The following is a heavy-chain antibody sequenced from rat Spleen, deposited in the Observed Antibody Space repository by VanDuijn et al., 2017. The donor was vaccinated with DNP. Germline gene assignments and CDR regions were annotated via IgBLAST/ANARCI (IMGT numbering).Heavy chain of an antibody. CDR3: ATEDYGYPFAY. Sequence: EVQLVESGGGLLQPGRSLKLSCAASGFTFGSYDMAWVRQAPKKGLEWVATINYDGSSTYYRDSVKGRFTISRNNAESTLYLQMDSLRSEDTATYYCATEDYGYPFAYWGQGVMVTVSS. D-gene: IGHD1-6*01. J-gene: IGHJ2*01. V-gene: IGHV5-7*01. CDR2: INYDGSST. CDR1: GFTFGSYD.